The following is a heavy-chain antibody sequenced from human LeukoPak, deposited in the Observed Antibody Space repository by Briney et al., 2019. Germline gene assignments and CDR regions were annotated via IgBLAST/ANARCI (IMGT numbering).Heavy chain of an antibody. CDR1: GFTFSDYY. CDR2: ISSSSSYT. J-gene: IGHJ6*04. CDR3: AKDRPERYFDWFYYYYGMDV. Sequence: GGSLRLSCAASGFTFSDYYMSWIRQAPGKGLEWVSYISSSSSYTNYADSVKGRFTISRDNSKNTLYLQMNSLRAEDTAVYYCAKDRPERYFDWFYYYYGMDVWGKGTTVTVSS. V-gene: IGHV3-11*06. D-gene: IGHD3-9*01.